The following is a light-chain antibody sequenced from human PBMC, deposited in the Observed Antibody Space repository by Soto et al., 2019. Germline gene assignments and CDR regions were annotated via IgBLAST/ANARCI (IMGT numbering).Light chain of an antibody. V-gene: IGKV1-9*01. CDR1: QGISSY. J-gene: IGKJ4*01. CDR2: AAS. Sequence: DIQLTQSPSFLSASVGDRVTITCRASQGISSYLAWYQQKPGKPPKALIYAASTLQSGVPSRFSGSGSGTEFTLTISSLQPEDFATYYCQQHNSYPLTFGGGTKVEIK. CDR3: QQHNSYPLT.